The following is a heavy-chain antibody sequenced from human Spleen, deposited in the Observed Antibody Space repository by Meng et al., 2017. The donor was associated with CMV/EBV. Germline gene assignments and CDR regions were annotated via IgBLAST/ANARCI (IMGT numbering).Heavy chain of an antibody. CDR3: ARELGAAARSY. CDR1: GGSFSGYY. D-gene: IGHD6-13*01. CDR2: INHSGST. Sequence: QGELKQWGAGLLTPSETLSLTCAVYGGSFSGYYWSWIRQPPGKGLEWIGEINHSGSTNYNPSLKSRVTISVDTSKNQFSLKLSSVTAADTAVYYCARELGAAARSYWGQGTLVTVSS. V-gene: IGHV4-34*01. J-gene: IGHJ4*02.